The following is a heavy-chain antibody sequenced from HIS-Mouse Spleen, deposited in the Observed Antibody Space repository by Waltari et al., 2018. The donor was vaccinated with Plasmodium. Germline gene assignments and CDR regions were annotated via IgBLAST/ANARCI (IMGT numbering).Heavy chain of an antibody. J-gene: IGHJ4*02. CDR1: GFTFSSYG. CDR2: ISYDGRNK. V-gene: IGHV3-30*18. CDR3: AKDRRSSSWYVDY. D-gene: IGHD6-13*01. Sequence: QVQLVESGGGVVQPGRSLRLSCAASGFTFSSYGMHWVRQAPGKGLCVVAVISYDGRNKYYADAVKGRVNISRDNSKNTLYLQMNSLRAEDTAVYYCAKDRRSSSWYVDYWGQGTLVTVSS.